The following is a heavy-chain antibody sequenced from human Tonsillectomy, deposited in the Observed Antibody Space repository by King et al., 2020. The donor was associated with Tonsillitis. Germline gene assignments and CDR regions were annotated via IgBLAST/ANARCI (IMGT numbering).Heavy chain of an antibody. CDR3: ANLLGLGVAGVDV. J-gene: IGHJ6*04. CDR2: INHSGST. V-gene: IGHV4-34*01. CDR1: GGSFSGYY. D-gene: IGHD3-16*01. Sequence: QVQLQQWGEGLLKPSETLSLTCAVYGGSFSGYYWSWIRQPPGKGLEWIGEINHSGSTNYNPSLKSRVTMSVDTSKNQFSLKLSSVTAADTAVYYCANLLGLGVAGVDVWGKGTTVTVSS.